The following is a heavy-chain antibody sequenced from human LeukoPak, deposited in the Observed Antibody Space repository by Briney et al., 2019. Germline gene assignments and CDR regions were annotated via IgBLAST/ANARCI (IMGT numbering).Heavy chain of an antibody. CDR1: GFTFSSYG. D-gene: IGHD1-14*01. CDR2: IWYDGSNK. CDR3: AREAGYNIDY. J-gene: IGHJ4*02. V-gene: IGHV3-33*01. Sequence: GGSLRLSCAASGFTFSSYGMHWVRQAPGKGLEWVAVIWYDGSNKYYADSVKGRFTISRDNAKDSLYLQMNSLRAEDTAVYYCAREAGYNIDYWGQGTLVTVSS.